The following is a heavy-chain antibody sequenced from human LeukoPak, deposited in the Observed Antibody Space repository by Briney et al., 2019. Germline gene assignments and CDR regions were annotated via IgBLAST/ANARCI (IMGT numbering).Heavy chain of an antibody. Sequence: ASVKFSCKASGGTFSSYAISWVRQAPGQGLEWMGGIIPIFGTANYAQKFQGRVTITADKSTSTAYMELSSLRSEDTAVYYCARPRITMVRGVISLGWFDPWGQGTLVTVSS. CDR1: GGTFSSYA. CDR2: IIPIFGTA. V-gene: IGHV1-69*06. D-gene: IGHD3-10*01. CDR3: ARPRITMVRGVISLGWFDP. J-gene: IGHJ5*02.